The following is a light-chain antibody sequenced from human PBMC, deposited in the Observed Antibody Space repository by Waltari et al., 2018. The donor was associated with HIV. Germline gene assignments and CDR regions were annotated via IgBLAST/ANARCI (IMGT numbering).Light chain of an antibody. CDR3: QVWDSSSDHWV. Sequence: SYVLTQPPSVSVAPGKTARITWGNNIGSKSVHWYQQKPGQAPVLVIYYDSDRPSGIPERFSGSNSGNTATLTISRVEAGDEADYYCQVWDSSSDHWVFGGGTKLTVL. J-gene: IGLJ3*02. V-gene: IGLV3-21*04. CDR1: NIGSKS. CDR2: YDS.